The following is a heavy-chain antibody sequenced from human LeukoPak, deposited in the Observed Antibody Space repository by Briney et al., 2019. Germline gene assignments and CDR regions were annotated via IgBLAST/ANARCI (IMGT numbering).Heavy chain of an antibody. CDR1: GCSVSSGSYY. Sequence: SETLSLTCTVSGCSVSSGSYYWSWIRQPPGKRLEWVGYIYYSGSTNYNPSLKSRVTISVDTSKNQFSLKLSSVTAADTAVYYCARVSYDYGGNGLTYYFDYWGQGTLVTVSS. CDR2: IYYSGST. J-gene: IGHJ4*02. CDR3: ARVSYDYGGNGLTYYFDY. V-gene: IGHV4-61*01. D-gene: IGHD4-23*01.